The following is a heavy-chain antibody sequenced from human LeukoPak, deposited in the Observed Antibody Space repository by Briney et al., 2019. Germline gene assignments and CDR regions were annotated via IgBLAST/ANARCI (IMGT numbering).Heavy chain of an antibody. D-gene: IGHD2-15*01. CDR3: ARDRSDNWFDP. CDR1: GYTYTGYY. V-gene: IGHV1-2*06. J-gene: IGHJ5*02. CDR2: INPNSGGT. Sequence: ASVKVSCKASGYTYTGYYMHWVRQAPGQGLEWMGRINPNSGGTNYAQKFQGRVTMTRDTSISTAYMELSRLRSDDTAVYYCARDRSDNWFDPWGQGTLVTVSS.